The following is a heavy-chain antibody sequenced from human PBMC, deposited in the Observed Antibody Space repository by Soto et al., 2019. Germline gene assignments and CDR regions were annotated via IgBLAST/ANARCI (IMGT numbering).Heavy chain of an antibody. V-gene: IGHV3-30*18. J-gene: IGHJ6*02. D-gene: IGHD3-10*01. CDR2: ISYDGSNK. Sequence: QVQLVESGGGVVQPGRSLRLSCAASGFTFSSYGMHWVRQAPGKGLEWVAVISYDGSNKYYADSVKGRFTISRDNSKNTLYLQMNSLRAEDTAVYYCAKARGFGDTRDYYYGMDVWGQGTTVTVSS. CDR3: AKARGFGDTRDYYYGMDV. CDR1: GFTFSSYG.